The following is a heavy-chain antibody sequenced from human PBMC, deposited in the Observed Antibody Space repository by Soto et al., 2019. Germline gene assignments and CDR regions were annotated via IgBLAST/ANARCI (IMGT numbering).Heavy chain of an antibody. Sequence: GGSLRLSCVASGVTFSSFAMSWVRQAPGKGLEWVSTISGSGGSTYYADSVKGRLTISRDNSKNTLSLHINSLRAEDTAVYYCAKAETYDFWSGLHFDYWGQGTLVTVSS. V-gene: IGHV3-23*01. CDR3: AKAETYDFWSGLHFDY. CDR1: GVTFSSFA. CDR2: ISGSGGST. D-gene: IGHD3-3*01. J-gene: IGHJ4*02.